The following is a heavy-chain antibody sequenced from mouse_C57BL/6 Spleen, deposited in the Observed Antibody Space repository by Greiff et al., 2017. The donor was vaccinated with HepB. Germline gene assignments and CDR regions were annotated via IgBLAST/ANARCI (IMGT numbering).Heavy chain of an antibody. CDR2: IDPANGNT. D-gene: IGHD1-1*01. CDR3: ARGSSFITTVVAMDY. CDR1: GFNIKNTY. V-gene: IGHV14-3*01. Sequence: VQLKESVAELVRPGSSVKLSCTASGFNIKNTYMHWVKQRPEQCLEWIGRIDPANGNTKYAPKFQGKATITADTSSNTAYLQLSSLTSEDTAIYYCARGSSFITTVVAMDYWGQGTSVTVSS. J-gene: IGHJ4*01.